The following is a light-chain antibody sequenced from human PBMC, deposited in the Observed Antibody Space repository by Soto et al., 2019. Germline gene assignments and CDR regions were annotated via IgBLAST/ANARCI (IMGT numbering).Light chain of an antibody. CDR2: GTS. V-gene: IGKV3-11*01. CDR3: QQHSSWTLT. J-gene: IGKJ4*01. Sequence: EIVLTQSPASLSLSPGERATLSCRASHSVSNFLAWYQQKPGQAPRLLIYGTSNRATGIPARFRGSGSGTDFPLTISSLEPEDCAVYYCQQHSSWTLTFGGGTKVEIK. CDR1: HSVSNF.